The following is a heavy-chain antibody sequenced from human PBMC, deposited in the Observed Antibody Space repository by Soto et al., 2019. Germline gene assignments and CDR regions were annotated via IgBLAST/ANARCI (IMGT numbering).Heavy chain of an antibody. Sequence: PSQTLSLTCAISGDSVSSNSAAWNWIRQSPSRGLEWLGRTYYRSKWYNDYAVSVKSRITINPDTSKNQFSLQLNSVTPEDTAVYYCAREEVEMATKGNYYYGMDVWGQRTSVTVSS. CDR1: GDSVSSNSAA. D-gene: IGHD1-26*01. V-gene: IGHV6-1*01. CDR3: AREEVEMATKGNYYYGMDV. CDR2: TYYRSKWYN. J-gene: IGHJ6*02.